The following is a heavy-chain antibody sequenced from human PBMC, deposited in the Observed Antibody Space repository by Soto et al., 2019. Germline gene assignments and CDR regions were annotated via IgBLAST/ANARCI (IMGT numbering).Heavy chain of an antibody. CDR2: IYYSGST. J-gene: IGHJ4*02. D-gene: IGHD3-10*01. CDR3: ARDRGDGYIDY. Sequence: PSETLSLTCTVSGGSISSYYWSWIRQPPGKGLEWIGYIYYSGSTNYNPSLKSRVTISVDTSKNQFSLKLSSVTAADTAVYYCARDRGDGYIDYWGQGTPVTVSS. V-gene: IGHV4-59*01. CDR1: GGSISSYY.